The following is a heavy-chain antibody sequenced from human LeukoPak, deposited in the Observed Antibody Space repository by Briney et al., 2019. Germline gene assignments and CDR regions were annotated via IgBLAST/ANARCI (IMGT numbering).Heavy chain of an antibody. CDR1: GYSFTSYW. CDR3: ARSLYGILTGYYAPFDY. V-gene: IGHV5-10-1*01. CDR2: IDPSDSYT. D-gene: IGHD3-9*01. J-gene: IGHJ4*02. Sequence: GESLLISCKGSGYSFTSYWISWVRQMPGKGLEWMGRIDPSDSYTNYSPSFQGHVTISADKSISTAYLQWSSLKASDTAMYYCARSLYGILTGYYAPFDYWGQGTLVTVSS.